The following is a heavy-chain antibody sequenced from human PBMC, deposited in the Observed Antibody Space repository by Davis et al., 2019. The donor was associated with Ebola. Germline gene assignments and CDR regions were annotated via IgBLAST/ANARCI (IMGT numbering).Heavy chain of an antibody. J-gene: IGHJ4*02. CDR3: ARTAFSDNSGYYRNFDS. CDR1: GFTFSSYS. CDR2: ISSSSSYI. V-gene: IGHV3-21*01. D-gene: IGHD3-22*01. Sequence: PGGSLRLSCAASGFTFSSYSMNWVRQAPGKGLEWVSSISSSSSYIYYADSVKGRFTISRDNSKNTLYLQMHSLRVENTAVYYCARTAFSDNSGYYRNFDSWGQGTLVTVSS.